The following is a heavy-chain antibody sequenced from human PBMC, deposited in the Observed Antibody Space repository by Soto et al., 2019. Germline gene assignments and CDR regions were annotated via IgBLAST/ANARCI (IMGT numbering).Heavy chain of an antibody. Sequence: SETLSLTCTVSGGSISSGGYYWSWIRQHPGKGLEWIGYIYYSGSTYYNPSLKSRVTISVDTSKNQFSLKLSSVTAADTAVYYCARDVTYYDILTGYYYYYGMDVWGQGTTVTVSS. J-gene: IGHJ6*02. CDR3: ARDVTYYDILTGYYYYYGMDV. CDR2: IYYSGST. D-gene: IGHD3-9*01. V-gene: IGHV4-31*03. CDR1: GGSISSGGYY.